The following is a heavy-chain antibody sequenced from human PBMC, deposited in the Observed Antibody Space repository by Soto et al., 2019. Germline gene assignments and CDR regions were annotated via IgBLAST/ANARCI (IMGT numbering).Heavy chain of an antibody. D-gene: IGHD4-17*01. CDR3: AKVYGDYTAFDY. Sequence: GGSLRLSCAASGFTFSSYAMSWVRQAPGKGLEWVSAISGSGGSTYYADSVKGRFTNSRDNSKNTLYLQMSSLRAEDAAVYYCAKVYGDYTAFDYWGQGTLVTVSS. CDR1: GFTFSSYA. CDR2: ISGSGGST. J-gene: IGHJ4*02. V-gene: IGHV3-23*01.